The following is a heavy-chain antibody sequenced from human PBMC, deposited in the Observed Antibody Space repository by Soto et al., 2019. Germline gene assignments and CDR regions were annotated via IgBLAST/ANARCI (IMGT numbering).Heavy chain of an antibody. D-gene: IGHD6-13*01. V-gene: IGHV5-10-1*01. J-gene: IGHJ4*02. CDR3: ARHEEPLAPSPRGVRSWYHLPY. CDR1: GYSFTSYW. CDR2: IDPSDSYT. Sequence: PGESLKISCKGSGYSFTSYWISWVRQMPGKGPEWMGRIDPSDSYTNYSPSFQGHVTISADKSISTAYLQWSSLKASDTAMYYCARHEEPLAPSPRGVRSWYHLPYWGQETLVTVSS.